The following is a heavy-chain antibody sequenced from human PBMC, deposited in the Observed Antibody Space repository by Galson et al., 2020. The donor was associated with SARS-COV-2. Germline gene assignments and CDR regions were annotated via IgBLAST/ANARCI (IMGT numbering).Heavy chain of an antibody. CDR1: GFSFDNYA. J-gene: IGHJ4*02. CDR3: AKRFYDYGGHYDY. Sequence: GGSLRLSCAASGFSFDNYAMHWVRQGPGKGLEWVSGIHWNSGKIGYADSVKGRFAISRDNANNLLYLQMNSLRPEDTALYFCAKRFYDYGGHYDYWGQGTLVTVSS. V-gene: IGHV3-9*01. D-gene: IGHD4-17*01. CDR2: IHWNSGKI.